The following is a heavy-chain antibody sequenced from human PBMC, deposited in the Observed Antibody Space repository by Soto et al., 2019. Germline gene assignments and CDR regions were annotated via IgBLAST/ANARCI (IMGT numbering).Heavy chain of an antibody. CDR3: AKADSIAARQAPAFDI. Sequence: KPSETLSLTCTVSGGSISSGGYYWSWIRQHPGKGLEWIGYIYYSGSTYYNPSLKSRVTISVDTSKNQFSLKLSSVTAADAAVYYCAKADSIAARQAPAFDIWGQGTMVTVSS. CDR2: IYYSGST. D-gene: IGHD6-6*01. CDR1: GGSISSGGYY. V-gene: IGHV4-31*03. J-gene: IGHJ3*02.